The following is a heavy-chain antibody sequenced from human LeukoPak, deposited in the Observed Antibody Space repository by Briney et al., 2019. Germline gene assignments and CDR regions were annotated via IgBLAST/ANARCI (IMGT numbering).Heavy chain of an antibody. CDR1: GFTFSSYA. J-gene: IGHJ4*02. CDR3: AELMRSYNWNDFDY. CDR2: ISGSGGST. Sequence: GGSLRLSCAASGFTFSSYAMSWVRQAPGKGLEWVSAISGSGGSTYYADSVEGRFTISRDNSKNTLYLQMNSLRAEDTAVYYCAELMRSYNWNDFDYWGQGTLVTVSS. D-gene: IGHD1-1*01. V-gene: IGHV3-23*01.